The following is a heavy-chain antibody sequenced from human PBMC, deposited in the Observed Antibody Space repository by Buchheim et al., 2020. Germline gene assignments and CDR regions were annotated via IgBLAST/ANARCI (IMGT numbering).Heavy chain of an antibody. CDR3: ARATWGNSSSAFDY. Sequence: QVQLVESGGGVVQPGRSLRLSCAASRFTFSSYAMHWVRQAPGKGLEWVAVISYDGSNKYYADSVKGRFTISRDNSKNTLYLQMNSLRAEDTAVYYCARATWGNSSSAFDYWGQGTL. V-gene: IGHV3-30-3*01. CDR2: ISYDGSNK. J-gene: IGHJ4*02. CDR1: RFTFSSYA. D-gene: IGHD2/OR15-2a*01.